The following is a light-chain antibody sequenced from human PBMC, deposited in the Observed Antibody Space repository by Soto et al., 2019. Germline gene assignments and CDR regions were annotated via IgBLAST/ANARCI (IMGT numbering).Light chain of an antibody. J-gene: IGKJ4*01. CDR1: QSVSSD. Sequence: EIAMTQSPATLSVSPGERATRTCRASQSVSSDIAWYQQKPGQAPMLLIYDASTRATGIPVRFSGSGSGTEFTLTISSLQSEDFALYYCQQYNKWPPLTFGGGTKVEI. CDR2: DAS. V-gene: IGKV3-15*01. CDR3: QQYNKWPPLT.